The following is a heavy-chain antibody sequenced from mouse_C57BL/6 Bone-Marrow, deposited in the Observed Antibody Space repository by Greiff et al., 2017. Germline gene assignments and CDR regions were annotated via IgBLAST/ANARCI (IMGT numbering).Heavy chain of an antibody. J-gene: IGHJ3*01. CDR3: ADYYGSSYGFAC. V-gene: IGHV3-6*01. CDR1: GYSITSGYY. D-gene: IGHD1-1*01. CDR2: ISDDGSN. Sequence: EVQRVESGPGLVKPSQSLSPTCSVTGYSITSGYYWNWIRQFPGNKLEWMGYISDDGSNNYNPSLKNRISITRDTSKNQFFLKLNSVTTEDTATYYCADYYGSSYGFACWGQGTLVTVSA.